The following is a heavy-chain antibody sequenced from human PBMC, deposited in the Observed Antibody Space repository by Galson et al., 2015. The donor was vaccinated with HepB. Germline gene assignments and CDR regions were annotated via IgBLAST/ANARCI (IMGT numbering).Heavy chain of an antibody. V-gene: IGHV1-69*04. CDR1: GGTFSSYA. Sequence: SVKVSCKASGGTFSSYAISWVRQAPGQGLEWMGRIIPILGIANYAQKFQGRVTITADKSTSTAYMELSSLRSEDTAVYYCARDSEPYYYDSTGGAFDIWGQGTMVTVSS. J-gene: IGHJ3*02. CDR2: IIPILGIA. D-gene: IGHD3-22*01. CDR3: ARDSEPYYYDSTGGAFDI.